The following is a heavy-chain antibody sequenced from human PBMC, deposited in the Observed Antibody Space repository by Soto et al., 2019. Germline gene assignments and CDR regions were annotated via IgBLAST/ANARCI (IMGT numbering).Heavy chain of an antibody. Sequence: QVQLVESGGGVVQPGRSLRLSCAASGFTFSSYAMHWVRQAPGKGLEWVAVISYDGSNKYYADSVKGRFTISRDNSKNTLYLQMNSLRAEVTAVYYCARDLGESASPMSEFDPWGQGTLVTVSS. CDR3: ARDLGESASPMSEFDP. CDR1: GFTFSSYA. V-gene: IGHV3-30-3*01. J-gene: IGHJ5*02. CDR2: ISYDGSNK. D-gene: IGHD3-10*01.